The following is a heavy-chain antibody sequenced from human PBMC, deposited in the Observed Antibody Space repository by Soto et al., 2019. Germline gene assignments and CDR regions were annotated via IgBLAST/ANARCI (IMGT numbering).Heavy chain of an antibody. V-gene: IGHV4-34*01. J-gene: IGHJ4*01. Sequence: PSSTLSLTCAFYGGSLSGYYWSWIRQPPGKGLEWIGEINHSGSTNYNPSLKSRVTISVDTSKNQFSLKLSSVTAADTAVYYCASRLDYWGHGTLVTVSS. CDR1: GGSLSGYY. CDR3: ASRLDY. CDR2: INHSGST.